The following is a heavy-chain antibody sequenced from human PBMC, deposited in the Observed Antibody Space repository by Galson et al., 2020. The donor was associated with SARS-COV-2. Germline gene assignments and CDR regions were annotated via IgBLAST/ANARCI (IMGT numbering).Heavy chain of an antibody. CDR1: GYSVSTTNY. V-gene: IGHV4-38-2*02. J-gene: IGHJ2*01. CDR3: ARQGVNMIVLVAVPGWYVDL. D-gene: IGHD3-22*01. CDR2: VYPSGTT. Sequence: SENLSLTCTVSGYSVSTTNYWGWVRQPPGRGLEWIGSVYPSGTTYYNPPPKSRVTISVDTSKNQFSLRLDSVTAADTALYYCARQGVNMIVLVAVPGWYVDLLGRGTLVTVSS.